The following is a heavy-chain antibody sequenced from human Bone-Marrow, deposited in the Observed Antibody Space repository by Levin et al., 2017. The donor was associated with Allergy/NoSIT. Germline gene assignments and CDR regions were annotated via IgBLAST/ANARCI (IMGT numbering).Heavy chain of an antibody. J-gene: IGHJ6*02. CDR1: GFMFGDYA. CDR2: ISWNSASK. Sequence: PGGSLRLSCAASGFMFGDYAMHWVRQAPGKGLEWVSGISWNSASKDYADSVKGRFTISRDNAKNSLYLQMNSLRTEDTAFYYCAKDIRNYYYGMDVWGQGTTVTVSS. CDR3: AKDIRNYYYGMDV. V-gene: IGHV3-9*01.